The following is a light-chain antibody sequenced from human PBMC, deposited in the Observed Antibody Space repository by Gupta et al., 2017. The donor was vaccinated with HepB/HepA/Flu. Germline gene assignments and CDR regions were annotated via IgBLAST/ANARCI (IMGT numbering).Light chain of an antibody. CDR1: SSNIGINY. J-gene: IGLJ3*02. CDR2: RNN. V-gene: IGLV1-47*01. Sequence: QSVLTQPPSASGTPGQRVVISCSGSSSNIGINYVSWYQQLPGTAPKVLMYRNNQRPSGVPDRFSGSKSATSASLAISGLRSEDEADYYCAAWDARLSGWVFGGGTKLTVL. CDR3: AAWDARLSGWV.